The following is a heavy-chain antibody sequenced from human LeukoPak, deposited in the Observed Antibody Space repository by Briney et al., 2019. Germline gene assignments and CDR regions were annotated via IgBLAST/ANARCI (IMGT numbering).Heavy chain of an antibody. V-gene: IGHV4-30-4*08. D-gene: IGHD2-2*01. CDR2: IYYSGST. CDR3: ARDSCSSTSCYPMDV. CDR1: GGSISSGDYY. Sequence: SQTLSPTCTVSGGSISSGDYYWSWIRQPPGKGLEWIGYIYYSGSTYYNPSLKSRVTISVDTSKNQFSLKLSSVTAADTAVYYCARDSCSSTSCYPMDVWGKGTTVTVSS. J-gene: IGHJ6*03.